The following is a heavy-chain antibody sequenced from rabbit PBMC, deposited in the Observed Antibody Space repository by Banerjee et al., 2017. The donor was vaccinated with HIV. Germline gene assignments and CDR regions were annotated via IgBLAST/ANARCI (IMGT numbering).Heavy chain of an antibody. CDR1: GFDLSSSYY. Sequence: QEQLEESGGDLVQPEGSLTLTCKVAGFDLSSSYYMCWGRQAPGKGLELIACIDTKSDSTYYATWAKGRFTISKTSSTTVTLQMTSLTAADTATYFCATAGGSGDDFFDPWGPGTLVTVS. J-gene: IGHJ2*01. D-gene: IGHD2-1*01. V-gene: IGHV1S45*01. CDR3: ATAGGSGDDFFDP. CDR2: IDTKSDST.